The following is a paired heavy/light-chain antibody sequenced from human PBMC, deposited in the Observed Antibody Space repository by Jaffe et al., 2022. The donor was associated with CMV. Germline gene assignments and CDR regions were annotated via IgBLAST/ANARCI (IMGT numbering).Light chain of an antibody. CDR1: QDISNY. Sequence: DIQMTQSPSSLSASVGDRVTITCQASQDISNYLNWYQQKPGKAPKLLIYDASNLETGVPSRFSGSGSGTDFTFTISSLQPEDIATYYCQQYDNLPTFGPGTKVDIK. CDR3: QQYDNLPT. CDR2: DAS. V-gene: IGKV1-33*01. J-gene: IGKJ3*01.
Heavy chain of an antibody. V-gene: IGHV4-59*01. CDR2: IYYSGST. J-gene: IGHJ3*02. CDR3: ARDTLGYCSSTSCRDAFDI. Sequence: QVQLQESGPGLVKPSETLSLTCTVSGGSISSYYWSWIRQPPGKGLEWIGYIYYSGSTNYNPSLKSRVTISVDTSKNQFSLKLSSVTAADTAVYYCARDTLGYCSSTSCRDAFDIWGQGTMVTVSS. CDR1: GGSISSYY. D-gene: IGHD2-2*01.